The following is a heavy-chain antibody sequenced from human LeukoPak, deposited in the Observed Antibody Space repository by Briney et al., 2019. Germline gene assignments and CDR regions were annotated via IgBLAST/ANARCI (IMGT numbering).Heavy chain of an antibody. V-gene: IGHV1-69*13. CDR2: IIPIFGTA. Sequence: SVKVSCKASGGTFSSYAISWVRQAPGQGLGWMGGIIPIFGTANYAQKFQGRVTITADESTSTAYMELSSLRSEDTAVYYCAREFAAAGRLFDCWGQGTLVTVSS. D-gene: IGHD6-13*01. CDR3: AREFAAAGRLFDC. CDR1: GGTFSSYA. J-gene: IGHJ4*02.